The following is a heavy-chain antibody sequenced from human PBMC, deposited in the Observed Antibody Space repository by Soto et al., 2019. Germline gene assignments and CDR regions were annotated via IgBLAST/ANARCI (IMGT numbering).Heavy chain of an antibody. V-gene: IGHV1-2*02. Sequence: GYSFAVTDMHWGRQAPGQGLEWMGWINPKSGGTMYPQKFQGRVTMTWDTSISTAYMALTRLRSDDTAVYYCARDLAKGGGSAGFAYRGQGTLVTVSS. CDR1: GYSFAVTD. D-gene: IGHD1-26*01. J-gene: IGHJ4*02. CDR2: INPKSGGT. CDR3: ARDLAKGGGSAGFAY.